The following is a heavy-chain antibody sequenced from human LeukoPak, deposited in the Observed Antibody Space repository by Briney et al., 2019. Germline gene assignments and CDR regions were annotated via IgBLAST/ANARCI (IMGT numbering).Heavy chain of an antibody. CDR2: ISSSSTI. Sequence: GGFLRLSCTASGFTFSSYSMNWVRQAPGKGLEWVSYISSSSTIYYADSVKGRFIISRDNAKNTLYLQMNSLRAEDTAVYYCARVSRVYYDSSGYPYWGQGTLVTVSS. CDR3: ARVSRVYYDSSGYPY. J-gene: IGHJ4*02. V-gene: IGHV3-48*01. CDR1: GFTFSSYS. D-gene: IGHD3-22*01.